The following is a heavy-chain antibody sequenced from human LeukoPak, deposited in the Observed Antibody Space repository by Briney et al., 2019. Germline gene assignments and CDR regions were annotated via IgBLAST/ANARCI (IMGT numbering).Heavy chain of an antibody. D-gene: IGHD3-10*01. CDR1: GGSFSGYY. Sequence: SETLSLTCAVYGGSFSGYYWSWIRQPPGNGLEWIGEINHSGSTNYNPSLKSRVTISVDTSKNQFSLKLSSVTAADTAVYYCARLGTENYGSGSYYNETADYWGQGTLVTVSS. V-gene: IGHV4-34*01. CDR3: ARLGTENYGSGSYYNETADY. J-gene: IGHJ4*02. CDR2: INHSGST.